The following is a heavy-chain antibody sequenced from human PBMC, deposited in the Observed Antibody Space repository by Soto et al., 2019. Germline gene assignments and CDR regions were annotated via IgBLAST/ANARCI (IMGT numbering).Heavy chain of an antibody. CDR3: ARPEGYGSGSYYFDY. V-gene: IGHV1-46*01. Sequence: XSVKVSCKASVYPFTTYHLHWVRQAPGQGLEWMGIVYVTGTGTRSAQKFQGRLTMTRDRSTSTVYMELSSLRSEDTAVYYCARPEGYGSGSYYFDYWGQGTLVTVSS. D-gene: IGHD3-10*01. CDR1: VYPFTTYH. CDR2: VYVTGTGT. J-gene: IGHJ4*02.